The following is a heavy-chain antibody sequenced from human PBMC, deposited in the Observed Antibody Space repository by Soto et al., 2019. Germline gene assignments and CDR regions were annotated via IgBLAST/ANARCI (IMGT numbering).Heavy chain of an antibody. V-gene: IGHV4-4*02. D-gene: IGHD2-21*01. CDR1: GGSITSANW. J-gene: IGHJ5*02. CDR2: IYYDGTT. CDR3: ARTNYEKCGGRGP. Sequence: QVQLQESGPGLVKPSGTLSLTCDVSGGSITSANWWSWVRQPPGKGLEWIGDIYYDGTTKRNPSLKSRVTISVDESKKQVALKLTSVTVADTAFYYCARTNYEKCGGRGPWGQGTVVTVSS.